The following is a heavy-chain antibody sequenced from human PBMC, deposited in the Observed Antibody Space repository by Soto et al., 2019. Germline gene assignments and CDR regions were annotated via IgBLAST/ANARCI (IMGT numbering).Heavy chain of an antibody. D-gene: IGHD4-17*01. CDR3: AKAMTNRLRLVDY. J-gene: IGHJ4*02. CDR1: GFTFNSYA. CDR2: IVGSDDTT. Sequence: GGSLRLSCAASGFTFNSYAMTWVRQSPGKGLEWVSAIVGSDDTTYYADSVRGRFTISRDNSKNTVYLQMTSLRADDTAVYYCAKAMTNRLRLVDYWGQGTLVTVYS. V-gene: IGHV3-23*01.